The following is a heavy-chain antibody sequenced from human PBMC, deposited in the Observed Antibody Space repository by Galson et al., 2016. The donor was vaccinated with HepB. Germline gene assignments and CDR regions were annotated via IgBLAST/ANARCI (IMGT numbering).Heavy chain of an antibody. V-gene: IGHV3-30*04. J-gene: IGHJ6*02. D-gene: IGHD3-10*01. CDR3: ARDPGFPPYYYYDMDV. Sequence: SLRLSCAASGFTFSTYAMHWVRQAPGKGLEWVAVISYDGSNKYYADSVKGRFTISRDNSKNTLYLQMNGLRAEDTAVYYCARDPGFPPYYYYDMDVWGQGTTVTVSS. CDR2: ISYDGSNK. CDR1: GFTFSTYA.